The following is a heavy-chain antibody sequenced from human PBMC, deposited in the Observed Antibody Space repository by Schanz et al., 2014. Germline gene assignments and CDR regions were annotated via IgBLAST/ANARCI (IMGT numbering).Heavy chain of an antibody. V-gene: IGHV3-30*18. CDR2: ISSDETVT. Sequence: VQLVESGGGLVQPGRSLRLSCTISGFSFSRYGMHWVRQAPGKGLEWVAVISSDETVTYYVDSVKGRFTISRDNSKNNLYLQMSSLKTEDTAVYYCAKIGYGGLLNYYIDHWGQGTLVTVSS. CDR3: AKIGYGGLLNYYIDH. D-gene: IGHD3-16*01. J-gene: IGHJ4*02. CDR1: GFSFSRYG.